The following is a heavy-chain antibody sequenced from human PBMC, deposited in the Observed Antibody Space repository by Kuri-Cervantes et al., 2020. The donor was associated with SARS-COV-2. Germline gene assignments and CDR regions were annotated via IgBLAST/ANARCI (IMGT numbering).Heavy chain of an antibody. CDR1: GGSISSHY. V-gene: IGHV4-59*11. CDR3: ARGGNIAAAGTFYYYYMDV. CDR2: IYYSGST. Sequence: ESLKISCTVSGGSISSHYWSWIRQPPGKGLEWIGYIYYSGSTNYNPSLKSRVTISVDTSKNQFSLKLSSVTAADTAVYYCARGGNIAAAGTFYYYYMDVWGKGTTVTVSS. J-gene: IGHJ6*03. D-gene: IGHD6-13*01.